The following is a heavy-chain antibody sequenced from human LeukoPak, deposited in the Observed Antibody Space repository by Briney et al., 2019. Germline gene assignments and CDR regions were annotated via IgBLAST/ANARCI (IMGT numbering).Heavy chain of an antibody. J-gene: IGHJ4*02. V-gene: IGHV4-61*02. D-gene: IGHD2-2*01. CDR3: ARTIVVVPAAHFDY. CDR2: IYTSGST. CDR1: GGSISSGSYY. Sequence: SQTLSLTCTVSGGSISSGSYYWGWIRQPAGKGLEWIGRIYTSGSTNYNPSLKSRVTISVDTAKNQCSHKLSSVTAADTAVYYCARTIVVVPAAHFDYWGQGTLVTVSS.